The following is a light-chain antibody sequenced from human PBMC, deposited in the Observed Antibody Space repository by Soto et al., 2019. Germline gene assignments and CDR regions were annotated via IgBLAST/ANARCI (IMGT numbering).Light chain of an antibody. CDR1: SSDVGGYNY. Sequence: QSALTQPASVSGPPGQSITISCTGTSSDVGGYNYVSWYQQHPGKAPKLMIYEVSKRPSGVSNRFSGSKSGNTASLTISGLQAEDEADYYCSSYTSSSTRVFGGGTQLTVL. V-gene: IGLV2-14*01. J-gene: IGLJ2*01. CDR2: EVS. CDR3: SSYTSSSTRV.